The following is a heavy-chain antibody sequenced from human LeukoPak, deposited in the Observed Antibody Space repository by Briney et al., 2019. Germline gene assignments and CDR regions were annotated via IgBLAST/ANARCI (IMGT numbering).Heavy chain of an antibody. J-gene: IGHJ4*02. CDR1: GFTFSSYA. CDR2: ISGSGGST. Sequence: PGGSLRLSCAASGFTFSSYAMSWVRQAPGKGLEWVSAISGSGGSTYYADSVKGRFTISRDNSKNTLYLQMNSLRAEDTAVYYCAKKSSMAALPGPYYFDYWGQGTLVTVSS. V-gene: IGHV3-23*01. CDR3: AKKSSMAALPGPYYFDY. D-gene: IGHD5-24*01.